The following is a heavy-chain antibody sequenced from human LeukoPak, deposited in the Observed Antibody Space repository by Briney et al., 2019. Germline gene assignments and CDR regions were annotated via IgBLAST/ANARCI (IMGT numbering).Heavy chain of an antibody. J-gene: IGHJ3*02. CDR3: AKSWRYYDSSNYYAFDI. CDR1: GFTFSSYA. V-gene: IGHV3-23*01. Sequence: PGGSLRLSCAASGFTFSSYAMSWVRQAPGKGLEWVSSSGDNTRYADSVKGRFTISRDNSKNTLDLQMIGLRAEDTAVYYCAKSWRYYDSSNYYAFDIWGQGTMVTVSS. D-gene: IGHD3-22*01. CDR2: SGDNT.